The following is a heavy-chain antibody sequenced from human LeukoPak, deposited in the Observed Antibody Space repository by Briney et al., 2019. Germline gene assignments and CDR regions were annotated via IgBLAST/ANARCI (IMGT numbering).Heavy chain of an antibody. CDR2: ISYDTRSD. CDR1: EFTFSSHG. J-gene: IGHJ4*02. V-gene: IGHV3-30*03. D-gene: IGHD1-26*01. Sequence: SGGSLRLSCAASEFTFSSHGMHWVRQAPGKGLEWVAVISYDTRSDYHVDSVKGRFTISRDNAKNSLYLQMNSLRAEDTAVYYCASFRGAKGSGIKGFDYWGQGTLVTVSS. CDR3: ASFRGAKGSGIKGFDY.